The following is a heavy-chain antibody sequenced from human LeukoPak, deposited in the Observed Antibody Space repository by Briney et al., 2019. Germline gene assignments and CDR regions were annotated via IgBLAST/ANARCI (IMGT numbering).Heavy chain of an antibody. CDR2: IYYSGST. D-gene: IGHD2-2*01. CDR3: ARLEVVPAASNNWFDP. Sequence: EPSETLSLTCTVSGGSISSYYWSWLRQPPGKGLEWIGYIYYSGSTNYNPSLKSRVTISVDTSKNQFSLKLSSVTAADTAVYYCARLEVVPAASNNWFDPWGQGTLVTVSS. CDR1: GGSISSYY. J-gene: IGHJ5*02. V-gene: IGHV4-59*08.